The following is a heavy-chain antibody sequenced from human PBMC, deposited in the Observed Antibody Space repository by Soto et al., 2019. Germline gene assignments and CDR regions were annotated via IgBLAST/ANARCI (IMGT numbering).Heavy chain of an antibody. Sequence: SETLSLTCTVSGGSISSGGYYWSWIRQHPGKGLEWIGYIYYSGSTYYNPSLKSRVTISVDTSKNQFSLKLNSVTAADTAVYYCARDGGRDGTDIWGQGTMVTVS. CDR1: GGSISSGGYY. V-gene: IGHV4-31*03. CDR3: ARDGGRDGTDI. CDR2: IYYSGST. D-gene: IGHD2-15*01. J-gene: IGHJ3*02.